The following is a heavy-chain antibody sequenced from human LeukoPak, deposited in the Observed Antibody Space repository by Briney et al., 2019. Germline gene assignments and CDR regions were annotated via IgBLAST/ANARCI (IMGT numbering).Heavy chain of an antibody. CDR2: IHYSGAT. CDR1: GDSISGYF. CDR3: ARGVRVERPDAFDI. Sequence: SETLSLTCTVSGDSISGYFWSWIRQTPGKGLEWIGYIHYSGATNYNPSLKSRVTMSVDTSKDQFSLKLSSVNAADTAMYYCARGVRVERPDAFDIWGQGTMVTVSS. V-gene: IGHV4-59*08. J-gene: IGHJ3*02. D-gene: IGHD1-1*01.